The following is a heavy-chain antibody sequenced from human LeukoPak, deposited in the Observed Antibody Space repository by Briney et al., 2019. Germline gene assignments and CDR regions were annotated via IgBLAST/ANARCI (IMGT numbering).Heavy chain of an antibody. V-gene: IGHV3-53*01. J-gene: IGHJ4*02. CDR3: ARELNYYDSSGYGH. CDR2: IYSGGSP. CDR1: GFTFSTNY. D-gene: IGHD3-22*01. Sequence: GGSLRLSCAASGFTFSTNYMSWVRQAPGKGLGWVSVIYSGGSPYYADSVKGRFTISRDNSKNTLYLQMNSLRAEDTAVYYCARELNYYDSSGYGHWGQGTLVTVSS.